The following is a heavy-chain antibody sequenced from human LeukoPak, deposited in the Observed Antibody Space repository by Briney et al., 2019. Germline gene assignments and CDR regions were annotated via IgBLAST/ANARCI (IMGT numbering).Heavy chain of an antibody. CDR2: INHSGST. CDR1: GGSISSYY. J-gene: IGHJ6*02. V-gene: IGHV4-59*08. Sequence: PSETLSLTCTVSGGSISSYYWSWIRQPPGKGLEWIGEINHSGSTNYNPSLKSRVTISVDTSKNQFSLKLSSVTAADTAVYYCARQNDGPAVYYGMDVWGQGTTVTVSS. CDR3: ARQNDGPAVYYGMDV. D-gene: IGHD2-2*01.